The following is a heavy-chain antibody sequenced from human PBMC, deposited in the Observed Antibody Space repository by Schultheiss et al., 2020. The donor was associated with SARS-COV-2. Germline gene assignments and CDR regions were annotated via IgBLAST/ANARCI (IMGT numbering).Heavy chain of an antibody. CDR3: AKEVRSVA. D-gene: IGHD2-15*01. CDR1: GFTFSSYA. CDR2: ISHDGSNK. Sequence: GGSLRLSCAASGFTFSSYAMHWVRQAPGKGLEWVAVISHDGSNKGYADSVKGRFTISRDNSKNTLYLQMNSLRAEDTAVYYCAKEVRSVAWGQGTLVTVSS. J-gene: IGHJ5*02. V-gene: IGHV3-30*04.